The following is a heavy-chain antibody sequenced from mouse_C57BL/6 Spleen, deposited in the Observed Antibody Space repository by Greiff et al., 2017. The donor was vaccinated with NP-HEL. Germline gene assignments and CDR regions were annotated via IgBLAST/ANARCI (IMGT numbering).Heavy chain of an antibody. V-gene: IGHV1-66*01. CDR3: ARLDVYDGGFAY. CDR1: GYSFTSYY. Sequence: VQLQQSGPELVKPGASVKISCKASGYSFTSYYIHWVKQRPGQGLEWIGWIYPGSGNTKYNEKFKGKATLTADTSSSTAYMQLSSLTSEDSAVYYCARLDVYDGGFAYWGQGTLVTVSA. CDR2: IYPGSGNT. J-gene: IGHJ3*01. D-gene: IGHD2-2*01.